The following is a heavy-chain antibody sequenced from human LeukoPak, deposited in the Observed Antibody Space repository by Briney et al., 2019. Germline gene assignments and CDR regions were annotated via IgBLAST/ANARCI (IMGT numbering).Heavy chain of an antibody. CDR2: ISYDGSNK. J-gene: IGHJ4*02. V-gene: IGHV3-30*03. D-gene: IGHD5-12*01. Sequence: GGSLRLSCAASGFTFSSYGMHWVRQAPGKGLEWVAVISYDGSNKYYADSVKGRFTISRDNSKNTLYLQMNSLRAEDTAVYYCARDGGYSGYDSIAYYFDYWGQGTLVTVSS. CDR1: GFTFSSYG. CDR3: ARDGGYSGYDSIAYYFDY.